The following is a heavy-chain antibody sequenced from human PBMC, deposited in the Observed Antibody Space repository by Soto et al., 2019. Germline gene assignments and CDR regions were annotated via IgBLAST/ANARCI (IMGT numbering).Heavy chain of an antibody. CDR3: ARGSKVLGAPGYYYYGMDV. D-gene: IGHD3-16*01. V-gene: IGHV4-34*01. J-gene: IGHJ6*02. CDR2: INHSGST. CDR1: GGSFSGYY. Sequence: SETLSLTCAVYGGSFSGYYWSWIRQPPGKGLEWIGEINHSGSTNYNPSLKSRVTISVDTSKNQFSLKLSSVTAADTAVYYCARGSKVLGAPGYYYYGMDVWGQGTTVTVS.